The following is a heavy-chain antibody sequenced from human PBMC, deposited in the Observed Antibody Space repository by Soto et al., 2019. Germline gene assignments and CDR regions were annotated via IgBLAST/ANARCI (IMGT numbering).Heavy chain of an antibody. Sequence: GASVKVSCKASAGTFSSYAISWVRQAPGQGLEWMGGIIPIFGTANYAQKFQGRVTITADESTSTAYMELSSLRSEDTAVYYCAKPGRRGWLQLTGGTPTPYWGQGTLVTVSS. CDR1: AGTFSSYA. J-gene: IGHJ4*02. CDR2: IIPIFGTA. V-gene: IGHV1-69*13. D-gene: IGHD5-12*01. CDR3: AKPGRRGWLQLTGGTPTPY.